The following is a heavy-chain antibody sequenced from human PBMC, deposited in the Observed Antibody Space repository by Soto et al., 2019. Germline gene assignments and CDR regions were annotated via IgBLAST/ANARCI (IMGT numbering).Heavy chain of an antibody. D-gene: IGHD3-10*01. V-gene: IGHV1-69*13. CDR3: ARGVTMVRGVIIDWFDP. Sequence: ASVKVSCKASGGTFSRYAISWVRQAPGQGLEWMGGIIPIFGTANYAQKFQGRVTITADESTSTAYMELSSLRSEDTAVYYCARGVTMVRGVIIDWFDPWGQGTLVTVSS. CDR2: IIPIFGTA. CDR1: GGTFSRYA. J-gene: IGHJ5*02.